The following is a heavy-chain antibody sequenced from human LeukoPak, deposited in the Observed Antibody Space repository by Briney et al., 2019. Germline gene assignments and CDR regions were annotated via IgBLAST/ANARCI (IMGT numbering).Heavy chain of an antibody. J-gene: IGHJ4*02. V-gene: IGHV3-30-3*01. CDR1: GFTFRTFA. CDR3: ARDTYSSSWSPLTY. Sequence: GGPLRLSCAASGFTFRTFAMYWVRQAPGKGLGWVATISVDVNTKYYADSVKGRCSISRDNSENMMYLQMNDLRDEDTAVYFCARDTYSSSWSPLTYWGQGTLVTVSS. D-gene: IGHD6-13*01. CDR2: ISVDVNTK.